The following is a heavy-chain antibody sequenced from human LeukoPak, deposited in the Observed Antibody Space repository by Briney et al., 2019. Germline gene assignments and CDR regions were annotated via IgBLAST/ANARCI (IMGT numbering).Heavy chain of an antibody. J-gene: IGHJ4*02. Sequence: GGSLRLSCAASGFTFSDYWMHWVRQAPGTGLVWVARINVDGTSTNYADSVKGRLTISRDNAKNTLYLQMNSLRAEDTAVYYCTRDLGSWSGLDYWGQGTLVTVSP. D-gene: IGHD3-10*01. V-gene: IGHV3-74*01. CDR3: TRDLGSWSGLDY. CDR1: GFTFSDYW. CDR2: INVDGTST.